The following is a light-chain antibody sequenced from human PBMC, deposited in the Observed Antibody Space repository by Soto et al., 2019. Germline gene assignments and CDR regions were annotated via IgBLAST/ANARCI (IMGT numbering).Light chain of an antibody. CDR3: QQLNSYPPELT. CDR1: QGISSN. J-gene: IGKJ4*01. Sequence: DIQLTQSPSFLSASVGDRVTITCRASQGISSNLAWYQQKPGKAPKLLIYAASTLQSGVPSRFSGSGSGTEFTLTISSLQPEDFATYYCQQLNSYPPELTFGGGTKVEIK. V-gene: IGKV1-9*01. CDR2: AAS.